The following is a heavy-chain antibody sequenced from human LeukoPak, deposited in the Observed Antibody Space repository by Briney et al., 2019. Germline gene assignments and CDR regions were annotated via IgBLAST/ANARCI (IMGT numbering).Heavy chain of an antibody. CDR2: ISSSSYI. CDR1: GFTFSSYS. J-gene: IGHJ3*02. D-gene: IGHD1-26*01. V-gene: IGHV3-21*01. Sequence: GGSLRLSCAASGFTFSSYSMSWVRQAPGKGLEWVSSISSSSYIYYADSVKGRFTISRDNAKNSLYLQMNSRRAEDTAVYYCARVGSGGLIDAFDIWGQGTMVTVSS. CDR3: ARVGSGGLIDAFDI.